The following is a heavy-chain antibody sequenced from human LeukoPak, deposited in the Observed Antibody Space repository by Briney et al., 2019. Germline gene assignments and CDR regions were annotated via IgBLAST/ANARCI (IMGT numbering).Heavy chain of an antibody. CDR2: IYYSGST. V-gene: IGHV4-39*01. D-gene: IGHD3-22*01. Sequence: SETLSLTCTVSGGSLSSSSYYWGWIRQPPGKGLEWIGCIYYSGSTYYNPSLKSRVTISVDTSKNQFSLKLSSVTAADTAVYYCARHGYDSSGYYYYFDYWGQGTLVTVSS. J-gene: IGHJ4*02. CDR1: GGSLSSSSYY. CDR3: ARHGYDSSGYYYYFDY.